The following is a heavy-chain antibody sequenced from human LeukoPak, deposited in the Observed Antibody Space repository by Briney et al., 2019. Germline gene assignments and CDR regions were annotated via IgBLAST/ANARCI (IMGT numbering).Heavy chain of an antibody. CDR2: INIDSITV. CDR3: STAKFDN. CDR1: GFTFSSYI. Sequence: PGGSLRLSCAASGFTFSSYIMNWVRQAPGKGLEWVSYINIDSITVNYADSVKGRFTISRDNAKNSLYLQMNSLRAEDTAVYYCSTAKFDNWGQGTLVTVSS. V-gene: IGHV3-48*01. J-gene: IGHJ4*02.